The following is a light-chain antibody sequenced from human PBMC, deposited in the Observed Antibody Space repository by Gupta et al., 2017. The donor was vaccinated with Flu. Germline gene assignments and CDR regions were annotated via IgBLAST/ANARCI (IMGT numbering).Light chain of an antibody. V-gene: IGKV3-20*01. Sequence: ERATLSCRASHSVSSSYLAWYQQKPGQAPRLLIYVASNRATGIPDRFSGSGSGTDCTLTISRLEPEDFAVYYCQQYGSSPYTFGQGTKLEIK. CDR3: QQYGSSPYT. J-gene: IGKJ2*01. CDR2: VAS. CDR1: HSVSSSY.